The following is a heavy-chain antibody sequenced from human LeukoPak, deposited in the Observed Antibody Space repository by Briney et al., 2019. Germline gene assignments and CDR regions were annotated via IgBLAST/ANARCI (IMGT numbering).Heavy chain of an antibody. CDR3: GRTSTSRPPPDS. CDR2: IYYSGST. Sequence: PSETLSLTCTVSGGSISSYYWSWIRQPPGKGLEWIGYIYYSGSTNYNPSLKSRVTISVDTSKSQFSLSLSSVTAADTAVYYCGRTSTSRPPPDSWGQGILVTVSS. D-gene: IGHD2-2*01. J-gene: IGHJ4*02. V-gene: IGHV4-59*08. CDR1: GGSISSYY.